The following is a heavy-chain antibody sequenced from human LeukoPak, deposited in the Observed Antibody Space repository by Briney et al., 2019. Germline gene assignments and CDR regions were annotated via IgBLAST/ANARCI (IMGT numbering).Heavy chain of an antibody. CDR2: IKHDGSDK. CDR3: ARSMVRGVGDYFDY. D-gene: IGHD3-10*01. V-gene: IGHV3-7*01. CDR1: GFLFSSYW. J-gene: IGHJ4*02. Sequence: GGSLRLSCAASGFLFSSYWMSWVRQAPGKGLEWVANIKHDGSDKYYVDSVTGRFTISRDNAKNSLYLQMNSLRAEDTAVYYCARSMVRGVGDYFDYWGQGTLVTVSS.